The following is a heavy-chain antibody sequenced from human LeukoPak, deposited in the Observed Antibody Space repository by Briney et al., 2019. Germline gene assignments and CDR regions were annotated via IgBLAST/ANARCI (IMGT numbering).Heavy chain of an antibody. CDR3: VRQTSGPRGAFDI. J-gene: IGHJ3*02. CDR1: GFTFSDYY. V-gene: IGHV3-11*01. D-gene: IGHD2-15*01. CDR2: IRSGGTTI. Sequence: KAGGSLRLSCAASGFTFSDYYMTWIRQAPGKGLEWVSYIRSGGTTIYYADSVKGRFTISRDNAKNSLYLQMNSLRAEDTAMYYCVRQTSGPRGAFDIWGQGTMVTVSS.